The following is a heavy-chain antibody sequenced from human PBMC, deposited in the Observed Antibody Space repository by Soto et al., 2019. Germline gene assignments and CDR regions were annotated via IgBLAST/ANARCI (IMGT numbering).Heavy chain of an antibody. CDR3: TRDRDGYNPYFDY. CDR2: IGSSGSPI. CDR1: GFTFSDYH. D-gene: IGHD5-12*01. J-gene: IGHJ4*02. Sequence: QVQLVESGGGLVKPGGSLRLSCAASGFTFSDYHMSWVRQAPGKGLEWVSYIGSSGSPIYYADSVKGRFTISRDNAKNSLFLQMDSLRAEDTAVYYCTRDRDGYNPYFDYWGQGTLVTVSS. V-gene: IGHV3-11*01.